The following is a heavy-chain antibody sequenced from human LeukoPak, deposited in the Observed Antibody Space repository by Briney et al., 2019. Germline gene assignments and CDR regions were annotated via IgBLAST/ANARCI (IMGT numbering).Heavy chain of an antibody. CDR1: GGPISSGGYY. CDR2: IYYGGDT. Sequence: PSETLSLTCTVSGGPISSGGYYWSWIRQHPGKGLEWIGYIYYGGDTKYNPSLKSRVTTSVDTSKNQFSLKLSSVTAADTAVYYCARDVYSYGPDYWGQGTLVTVSS. J-gene: IGHJ4*02. D-gene: IGHD5-18*01. CDR3: ARDVYSYGPDY. V-gene: IGHV4-31*03.